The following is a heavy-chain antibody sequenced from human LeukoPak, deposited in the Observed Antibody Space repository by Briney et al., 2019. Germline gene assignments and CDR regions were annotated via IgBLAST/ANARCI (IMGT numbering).Heavy chain of an antibody. D-gene: IGHD1-26*01. V-gene: IGHV3-21*01. CDR2: ISSSSSYI. CDR3: ARALRAVGATN. CDR1: GFTFSSYS. Sequence: PGGSLRLSCAAFGFTFSSYSMNWVRQAPGKGLEWVSSISSSSSYIYYADSVKGRFTISRDNAKNSLYLQMNSLRAEDTAVYYCARALRAVGATNWGQGTLVTVSS. J-gene: IGHJ4*02.